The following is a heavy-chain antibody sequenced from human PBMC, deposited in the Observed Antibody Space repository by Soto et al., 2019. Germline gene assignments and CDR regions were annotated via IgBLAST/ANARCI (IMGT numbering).Heavy chain of an antibody. CDR3: ARTLLL. CDR1: GGSISSGGYY. J-gene: IGHJ4*02. V-gene: IGHV4-31*03. Sequence: SDTLSLTCTVSGGSISSGGYYWSWIRQHPGKGLEWIGYIYYSGSTYYNYYNPSLKSRVTISVDTSKNQFSLKLSSVTAADTAVYYCARTLLLWGQGTLVTVSS. D-gene: IGHD2-15*01. CDR2: IYYSGSTYYN.